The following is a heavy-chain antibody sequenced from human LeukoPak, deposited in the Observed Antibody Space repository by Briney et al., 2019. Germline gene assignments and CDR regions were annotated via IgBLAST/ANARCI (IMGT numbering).Heavy chain of an antibody. D-gene: IGHD1-26*01. CDR2: ISGSGGST. CDR3: ANDKWDWRPLGGDAFDI. J-gene: IGHJ3*02. CDR1: GFTFSSYA. Sequence: GGSLRLSCAASGFTFSSYAMSWVRQAPGKGLEWVSAISGSGGSTYYADSVKGRFTISRDNSKNTLYLQMNSLRAEDTAAYYCANDKWDWRPLGGDAFDIWGKGTMVTVSS. V-gene: IGHV3-23*01.